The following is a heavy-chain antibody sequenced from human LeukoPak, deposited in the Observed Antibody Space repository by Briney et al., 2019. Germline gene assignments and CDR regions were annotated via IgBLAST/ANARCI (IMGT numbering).Heavy chain of an antibody. J-gene: IGHJ4*02. CDR2: ISYDGSNK. D-gene: IGHD2-2*02. CDR3: ARGYCSGTFCYSDY. Sequence: PGGSLRLSCAASGFAFRSYAMPWVRQAPGKGLEWVAVISYDGSNKFHADSVKGRFSISRDNSKNTLYLQVNSLRAEDTAIYYCARGYCSGTFCYSDYWGQGTLVTVSS. V-gene: IGHV3-30-3*01. CDR1: GFAFRSYA.